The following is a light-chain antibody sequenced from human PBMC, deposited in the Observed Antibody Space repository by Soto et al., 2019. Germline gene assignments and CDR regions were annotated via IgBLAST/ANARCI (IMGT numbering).Light chain of an antibody. CDR1: QSVSNNY. CDR2: DAS. V-gene: IGKV3-20*01. CDR3: QQYGSSGT. Sequence: EIVLTQSPGTLSLSPGERATLSCRASQSVSNNYLAWYQQTPGQAPRLLIYDASNMATGIPDRFSGSGSGTDFTLTISRLEPEDFAVYYCQQYGSSGTFGQGTKVDI. J-gene: IGKJ1*01.